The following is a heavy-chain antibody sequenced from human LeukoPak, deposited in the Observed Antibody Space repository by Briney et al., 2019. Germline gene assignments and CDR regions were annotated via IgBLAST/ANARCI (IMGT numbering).Heavy chain of an antibody. J-gene: IGHJ4*02. CDR1: GFTFSRYG. CDR3: PSLAN. Sequence: PGRSLRLSCAASGFTFSRYGMHWVRQAPGKGLEWVAVISYDGSNKYYADSVKGRFTISRDNSKNTLYLQMNSLRAEDTAVYYCPSLANWGQGTLVTVSS. CDR2: ISYDGSNK. V-gene: IGHV3-30*03.